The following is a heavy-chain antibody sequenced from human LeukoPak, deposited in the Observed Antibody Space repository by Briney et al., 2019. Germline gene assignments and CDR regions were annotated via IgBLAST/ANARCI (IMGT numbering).Heavy chain of an antibody. CDR2: ISGSGGST. J-gene: IGHJ3*02. V-gene: IGHV3-23*01. CDR1: GFTFRSYA. CDR3: ATRGCSSTSCSDAFDI. Sequence: HPGGSLRLSCAASGFTFRSYAMNWVRQAPGKGLEWVSGISGSGGSTYYADSVQGRFTISRDNSKNTLYLQMNSLRAEDTALYYCATRGCSSTSCSDAFDIWGQGTMVTVSS. D-gene: IGHD2-2*01.